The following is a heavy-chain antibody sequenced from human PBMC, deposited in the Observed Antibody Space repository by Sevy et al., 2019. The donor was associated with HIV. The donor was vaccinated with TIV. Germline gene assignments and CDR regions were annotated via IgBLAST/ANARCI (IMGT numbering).Heavy chain of an antibody. J-gene: IGHJ5*02. CDR1: GFTLGDYA. CDR3: TRARTALQPAWFDP. D-gene: IGHD4-4*01. V-gene: IGHV3-49*03. CDR2: IRSKAYGGTT. Sequence: GGSLRLSCAASGFTLGDYAMSWFRQAPGKGLEWVSFIRSKAYGGTTEYAASVKGRFTISRDDSKSIAYLQMNSLKTEDTAVYYCTRARTALQPAWFDPWGQGTLVTVSS.